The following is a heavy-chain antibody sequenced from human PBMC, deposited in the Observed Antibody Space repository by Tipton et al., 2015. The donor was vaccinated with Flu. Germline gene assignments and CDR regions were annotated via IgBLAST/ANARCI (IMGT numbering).Heavy chain of an antibody. CDR3: ARDGEYYDILSGFYPKWFAP. V-gene: IGHV1-2*02. D-gene: IGHD3-9*01. Sequence: LVQSGAEMKKPGASVKVSCRASGYMFTVYHLHWIRQAPGQGPEWMGWVNPNSGDTQYSLKFQGRVTMTRDRSTNTVYMELRWLKSDDTAVYYFARDGEYYDILSGFYPKWFAPWGQGTLVTVSS. CDR1: GYMFTVYH. CDR2: VNPNSGDT. J-gene: IGHJ5*02.